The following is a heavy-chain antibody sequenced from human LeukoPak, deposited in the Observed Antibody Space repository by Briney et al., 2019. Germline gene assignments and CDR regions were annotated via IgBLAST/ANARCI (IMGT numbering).Heavy chain of an antibody. D-gene: IGHD6-19*01. CDR1: GFTFSDYY. V-gene: IGHV3-11*01. CDR2: ISSSGSTI. Sequence: GALRLSCAASGFTFSDYYMSWIRQAPGKGLEWVSYISSSGSTIYYADSVKGRFTISRDNAKNSLYLQMNSLRAEDTAVYYCARDGGIAVAGTYYGMDVWGQGTTVTVSS. CDR3: ARDGGIAVAGTYYGMDV. J-gene: IGHJ6*02.